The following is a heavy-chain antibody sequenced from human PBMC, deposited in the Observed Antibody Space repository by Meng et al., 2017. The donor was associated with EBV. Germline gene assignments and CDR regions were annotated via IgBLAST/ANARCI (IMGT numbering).Heavy chain of an antibody. J-gene: IGHJ4*02. V-gene: IGHV1-69*01. CDR2: FLPRLGAP. CDR3: ASESGRGYTPDY. D-gene: IGHD3-10*01. CDR1: GGPFRYYA. Sequence: QLAAEVTKTGSSVKVSCKTSGGPFRYYASSWVRQAPGQGLEWPGGFLPRLGAPNYAQKFHGRVKITADESTSTHYMDLSSLRSEDTAIYYCASESGRGYTPDYWGQGTLVTVSS.